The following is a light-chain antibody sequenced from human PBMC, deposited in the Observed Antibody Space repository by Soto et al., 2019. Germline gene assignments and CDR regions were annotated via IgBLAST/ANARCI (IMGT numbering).Light chain of an antibody. CDR3: MQSLQNWT. J-gene: IGKJ1*01. CDR1: QSLLYTNGDNY. Sequence: DIAMTQSPLSLPVTPGEPASISCRSSQSLLYTNGDNYLDWYLQKPGQSPQLLIYLGSNRASGVPDRFSGSGSGTDFTLKISRVEAEDVGVYYCMQSLQNWTFGQGTKVEIK. CDR2: LGS. V-gene: IGKV2-28*01.